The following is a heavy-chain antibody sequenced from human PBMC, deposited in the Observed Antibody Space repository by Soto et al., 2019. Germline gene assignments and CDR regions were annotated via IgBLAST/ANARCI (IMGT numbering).Heavy chain of an antibody. J-gene: IGHJ6*03. CDR2: MNPNSGNT. CDR1: GYTFTSYD. V-gene: IGHV1-8*01. CDR3: ARGDRYNWNYDYYYYMDV. Sequence: GASVKVSCKASGYTFTSYDINWVRQATGQGLEWMGWMNPNSGNTGYAQKFQGRVTMTRSTSISTAYMELSSLRSEDTAVYYCARGDRYNWNYDYYYYMDVWGKGTTVTVSS. D-gene: IGHD1-20*01.